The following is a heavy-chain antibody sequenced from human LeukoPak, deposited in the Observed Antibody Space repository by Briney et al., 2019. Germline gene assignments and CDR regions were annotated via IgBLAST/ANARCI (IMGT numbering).Heavy chain of an antibody. V-gene: IGHV4-34*01. D-gene: IGHD1-14*01. CDR2: INHSGST. Sequence: SETLSLTCAVYGGSFSGYYWSWIRQPPGKGLEWIGEINHSGSTNYNPSLKSRVTISVDTSKNQFSLRLSSVTAADTAVYYCARGLNNRKSGRRFDVFEIWGQGTMVTVSS. CDR3: ARGLNNRKSGRRFDVFEI. CDR1: GGSFSGYY. J-gene: IGHJ3*02.